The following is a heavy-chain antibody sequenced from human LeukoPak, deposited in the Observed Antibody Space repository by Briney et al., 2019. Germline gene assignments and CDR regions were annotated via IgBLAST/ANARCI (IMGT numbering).Heavy chain of an antibody. Sequence: SETLSLTCTVSGGSISSDGYYWSWIRQHPVKGLEWIGYIYYSGTTYYNPSLKSRVVISVDTSKSQVSLKLSSVTAADTAVYYCARVISLVVIDYWGQGTLVTVSS. CDR1: GGSISSDGYY. CDR3: ARVISLVVIDY. V-gene: IGHV4-31*03. CDR2: IYYSGTT. D-gene: IGHD3-22*01. J-gene: IGHJ4*02.